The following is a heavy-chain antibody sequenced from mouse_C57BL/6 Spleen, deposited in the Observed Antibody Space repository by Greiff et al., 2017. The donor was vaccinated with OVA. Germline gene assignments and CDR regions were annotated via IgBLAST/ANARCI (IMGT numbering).Heavy chain of an antibody. D-gene: IGHD1-1*01. CDR2: IYPGSGNT. J-gene: IGHJ2*01. CDR3: ARGGNYGSNFDY. V-gene: IGHV1-66*01. CDR1: GYSFTSYY. Sequence: VKLQESGPELVKPGASVKISCKASGYSFTSYYIHWVKQRPGQGLEWIGWIYPGSGNTKYNEKFKGKATLTADTSSSTAYMQLSSLTSEYSAVYYCARGGNYGSNFDYWGQGTTLTVSS.